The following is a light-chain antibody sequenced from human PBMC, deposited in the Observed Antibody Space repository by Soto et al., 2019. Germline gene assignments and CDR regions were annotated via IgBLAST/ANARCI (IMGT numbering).Light chain of an antibody. V-gene: IGKV3D-15*01. Sequence: EKVMTQSPATPSVSPGERATLSCRASQSVRSNLAWYQQKPGQPPRLLIYDASTRATGIPDRFSGSGSGTDFTLTISRLEPEDFAVYYCQEHASIFGQGTRLEIK. CDR3: QEHASI. CDR2: DAS. CDR1: QSVRSN. J-gene: IGKJ5*01.